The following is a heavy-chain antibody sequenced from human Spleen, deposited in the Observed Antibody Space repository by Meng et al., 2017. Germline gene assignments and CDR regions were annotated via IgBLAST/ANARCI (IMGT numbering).Heavy chain of an antibody. D-gene: IGHD4-11*01. Sequence: SETLSLTCVVSGGSFSAYYWSWIRQLPGKGLEWIGEINHSGSTNYNPSLESRATISVDTSQNNLSLKLSSVTAADSAVYYCARGPTTMAHDFDYWGQGTLVTVSS. CDR1: GGSFSAYY. V-gene: IGHV4-34*01. J-gene: IGHJ4*02. CDR2: INHSGST. CDR3: ARGPTTMAHDFDY.